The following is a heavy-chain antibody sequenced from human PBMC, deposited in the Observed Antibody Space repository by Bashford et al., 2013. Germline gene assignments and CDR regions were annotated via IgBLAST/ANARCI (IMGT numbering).Heavy chain of an antibody. V-gene: IGHV1-2*02. CDR1: GYTFTGYY. Sequence: ASVKVSCKASGYTFTGYYMHWVRQAPGQGLEWMGWINPNSGGTNYAQKFQGRVTMTRDTSISTAYMELSRLRSDDTAVYYCARGGTYYYDSSGYHDYWGQGTLVTVSS. J-gene: IGHJ4*02. CDR3: ARGGTYYYDSSGYHDY. D-gene: IGHD3-22*01. CDR2: INPNSGGT.